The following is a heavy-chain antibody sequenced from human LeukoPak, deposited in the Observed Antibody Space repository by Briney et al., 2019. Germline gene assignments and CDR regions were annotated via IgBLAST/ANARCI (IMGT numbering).Heavy chain of an antibody. CDR2: ISSSSRSI. CDR1: RFTFSTYN. V-gene: IGHV3-48*01. D-gene: IGHD3-22*01. J-gene: IGHJ4*02. Sequence: LAGGSLRLSCAGSRFTFSTYNMNWVRQAPGMGLEWISFISSSSRSIYYADSVKGRFTISRDNAKSSLYLQMNSLRAEDTAVYYCSTDSGGYKSFDYWGQGTLVTVSS. CDR3: STDSGGYKSFDY.